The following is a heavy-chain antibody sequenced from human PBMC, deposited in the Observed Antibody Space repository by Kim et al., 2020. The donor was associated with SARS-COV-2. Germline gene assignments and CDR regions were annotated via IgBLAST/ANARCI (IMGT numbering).Heavy chain of an antibody. Sequence: GGSLRLSCAASGFTFSSYWMHWVRQAPGKGLVWVSHIKTDGSITNYADSVKGRFTISRDNAKNTLYLQMNSLRAEDTSVYYCVRDGVGAAPFDYWGQGTLVTVSS. J-gene: IGHJ4*02. CDR2: IKTDGSIT. V-gene: IGHV3-74*01. D-gene: IGHD1-26*01. CDR1: GFTFSSYW. CDR3: VRDGVGAAPFDY.